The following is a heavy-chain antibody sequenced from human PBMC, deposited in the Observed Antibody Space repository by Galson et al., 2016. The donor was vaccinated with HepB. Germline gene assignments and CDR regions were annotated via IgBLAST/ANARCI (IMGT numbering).Heavy chain of an antibody. J-gene: IGHJ4*02. D-gene: IGHD4/OR15-4a*01. V-gene: IGHV1-18*01. Sequence: SVKVSCKATGYTFNIYGITWVRQAPGQGLEWMGWISGYNGVTKYAQKYQGRVTMTTDSSTSTAYMEVRSLRYDDTAVSYCARDFSRRVPTLTLDSWGQGTLVTVSS. CDR1: GYTFNIYG. CDR2: ISGYNGVT. CDR3: ARDFSRRVPTLTLDS.